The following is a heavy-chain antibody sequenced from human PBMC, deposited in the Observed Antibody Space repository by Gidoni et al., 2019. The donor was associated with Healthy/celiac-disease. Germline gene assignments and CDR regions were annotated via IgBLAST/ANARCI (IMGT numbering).Heavy chain of an antibody. D-gene: IGHD2-15*01. CDR1: GYTLTELS. Sequence: QVQLVQSGAEVKKPGASVKVSCKVSGYTLTELSMPWVRQAPGKGLEWMGGFDPEDGETIYAQKFQGRVTMTEDTSTDTAYMELSSLRSEDTAVYYCATGTLIVVVEARADYYYGMDVWGQGTTVTVSS. CDR3: ATGTLIVVVEARADYYYGMDV. V-gene: IGHV1-24*01. J-gene: IGHJ6*02. CDR2: FDPEDGET.